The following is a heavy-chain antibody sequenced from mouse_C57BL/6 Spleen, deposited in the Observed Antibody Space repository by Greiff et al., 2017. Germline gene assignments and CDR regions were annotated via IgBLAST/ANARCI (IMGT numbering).Heavy chain of an antibody. CDR2: IDPSDSYT. D-gene: IGHD3-2*02. V-gene: IGHV1-69*01. J-gene: IGHJ2*01. Sequence: QVQLQQPGAELVMPGASVKLSCKASGYTFTSYWMHWVKQRPGQGLEWIGEIDPSDSYTNYNQKFKGKSTLTVDKSSSTAYMQRSSLTSEDSAVYYCAIRQLRLFDYWGQGTTLTVSS. CDR1: GYTFTSYW. CDR3: AIRQLRLFDY.